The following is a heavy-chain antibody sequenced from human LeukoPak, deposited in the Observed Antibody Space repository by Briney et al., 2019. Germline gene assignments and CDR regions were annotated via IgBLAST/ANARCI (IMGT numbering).Heavy chain of an antibody. CDR2: ISYGGSNK. J-gene: IGHJ4*02. Sequence: GSSLTLSCSASGFTFSSYATHWVRHAPGKGREWVAVISYGGSNKYYEDSLKGRFTISRDNSKNPLYLQMNSLTAEDTAVYYCARRYCSGGSCSPGDYWGQGTLVTVSS. CDR1: GFTFSSYA. CDR3: ARRYCSGGSCSPGDY. V-gene: IGHV3-30-3*01. D-gene: IGHD2-15*01.